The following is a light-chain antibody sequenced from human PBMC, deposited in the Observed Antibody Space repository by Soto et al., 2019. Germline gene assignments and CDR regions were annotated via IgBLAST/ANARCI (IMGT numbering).Light chain of an antibody. V-gene: IGKV3-20*01. CDR3: QQDGSSPLT. CDR1: QRVTSTY. J-gene: IGKJ4*01. Sequence: IVLTQYPGTLSLSPGERATLSCRASQRVTSTYFAWYQQKPGQSPRLLIYGAFNRATGLQDRFSGSGSGTDFTLTISRLEPEDFAVYYCQQDGSSPLTFGGGTKVEF. CDR2: GAF.